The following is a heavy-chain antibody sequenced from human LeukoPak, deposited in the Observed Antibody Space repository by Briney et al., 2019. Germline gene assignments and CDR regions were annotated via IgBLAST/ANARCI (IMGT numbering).Heavy chain of an antibody. D-gene: IGHD4-17*01. Sequence: ASVKVSCKASGYTFAGYYMHWVRQAPGQGLEWMGWIDLNSGGTNYAQQFQGRVTMTRETSISTAYMELSRLRSDDTAVYYCARDGPSTVIFDYWGQGTLVTVSS. V-gene: IGHV1-2*02. J-gene: IGHJ4*02. CDR1: GYTFAGYY. CDR3: ARDGPSTVIFDY. CDR2: IDLNSGGT.